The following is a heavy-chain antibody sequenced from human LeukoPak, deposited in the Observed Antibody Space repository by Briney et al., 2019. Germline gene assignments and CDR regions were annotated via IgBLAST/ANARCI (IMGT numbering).Heavy chain of an antibody. CDR2: IYLSGSS. D-gene: IGHD3-10*01. CDR3: ASTIPRVRGVINFFDY. CDR1: GGSISSAGFA. V-gene: IGHV4-30-2*01. Sequence: TLSLTCAASGGSISSAGFAWLRLGQQQGKDLEWIGYIYLSGSSYYNPSITSRVTTSVDRTNNQFSLKLSSATAADTGVYSFASTIPRVRGVINFFDYCGDGALV. J-gene: IGHJ4*01.